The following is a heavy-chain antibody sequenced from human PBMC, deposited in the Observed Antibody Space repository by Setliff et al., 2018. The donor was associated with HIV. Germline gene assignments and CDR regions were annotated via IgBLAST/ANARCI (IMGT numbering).Heavy chain of an antibody. J-gene: IGHJ4*02. V-gene: IGHV4-39*07. Sequence: SCTVSGASISNYYWAWIRQPPGKGLEWIGSIYYSGTTYYDPSLKSRVTISVDTSKNQFSLRLTSVTAADTAMYYCARVIQTPGSPYARFDFWGQGTLVTVSS. CDR2: IYYSGTT. CDR1: GASISNYY. CDR3: ARVIQTPGSPYARFDF. D-gene: IGHD2-2*01.